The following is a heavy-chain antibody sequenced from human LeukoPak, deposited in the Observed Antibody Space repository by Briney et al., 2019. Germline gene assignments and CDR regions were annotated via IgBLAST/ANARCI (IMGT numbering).Heavy chain of an antibody. CDR3: AKDYGRFYWYFDL. CDR2: ISGSGGST. J-gene: IGHJ2*01. CDR1: GFTFYTYA. V-gene: IGHV3-23*01. Sequence: GGSLRLSCAASGFTFYTYALSWVRQAPGKGLEWVSAISGSGGSTYHTDSVKGRFTISRDNSKNSLYLQMNSLRAEDTAVYYCAKDYGRFYWYFDLWGRGTLVTVSS. D-gene: IGHD1-1*01.